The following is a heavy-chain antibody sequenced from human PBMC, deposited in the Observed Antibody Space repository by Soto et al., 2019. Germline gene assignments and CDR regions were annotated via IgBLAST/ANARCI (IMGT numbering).Heavy chain of an antibody. CDR1: GFTFSSYG. Sequence: PGGSLRLSCAASGFTFSSYGMHWVRQAPGKGLEWVAVIWYDGSNKYYADSVKGRFTISRDNSKNTLYLQMNSLRAEDTAVYYCARGIQSWSGYYLPYWGQGSLVTVSS. D-gene: IGHD3-3*01. V-gene: IGHV3-33*08. CDR2: IWYDGSNK. J-gene: IGHJ4*02. CDR3: ARGIQSWSGYYLPY.